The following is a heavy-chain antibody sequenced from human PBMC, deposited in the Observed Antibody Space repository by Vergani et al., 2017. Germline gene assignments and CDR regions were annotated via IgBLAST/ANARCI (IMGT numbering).Heavy chain of an antibody. CDR3: ARDWVNRLIDY. CDR2: IKQDGREK. CDR1: GFTFSSYW. Sequence: EVQLVESGGGLVQPGGSLRLSCAASGFTFSSYWMSWVRHAPGKGLEWLANIKQDGREKYYVDSVKGRFTLSRDNAKTSLDLQMNGLRAEDTAVYYCARDWVNRLIDYWGQGTLVTVSS. D-gene: IGHD1-14*01. J-gene: IGHJ4*02. V-gene: IGHV3-7*03.